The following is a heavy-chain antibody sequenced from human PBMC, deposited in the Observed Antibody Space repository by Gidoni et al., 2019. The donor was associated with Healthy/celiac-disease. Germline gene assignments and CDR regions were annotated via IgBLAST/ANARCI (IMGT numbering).Heavy chain of an antibody. J-gene: IGHJ5*02. CDR1: GGSISRGGYY. CDR2: IYYSGST. V-gene: IGHV4-31*03. Sequence: QVQLQESGPGLVKPSQTLSLTCTVSGGSISRGGYYWSWIRQHPGKGLEWIGYIYYSGSTYYNPSLKSRVIISVDMSKNQFSLKLSSVTAADTAVYYCARDLRGGGIGGWFDPWGQGTLVTVSS. CDR3: ARDLRGGGIGGWFDP. D-gene: IGHD2-15*01.